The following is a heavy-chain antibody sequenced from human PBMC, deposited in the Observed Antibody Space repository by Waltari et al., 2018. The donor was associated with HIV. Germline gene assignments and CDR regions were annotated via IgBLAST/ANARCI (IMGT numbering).Heavy chain of an antibody. CDR1: GGSISSRRCY. CDR2: IYYDGRI. CDR3: ARHPKDYGMDV. Sequence: QLQLQESGPGLVKPSETLSLTCRVSGGSISSRRCYWAWVRPSPGEGLEWIGIIYYDGRIYDRTTWFHPSLESRVTISVDTSKNQFSLRVTSVTAADTAVYYCARHPKDYGMDVWGQGTTVTVSS. J-gene: IGHJ6*02. V-gene: IGHV4-39*01.